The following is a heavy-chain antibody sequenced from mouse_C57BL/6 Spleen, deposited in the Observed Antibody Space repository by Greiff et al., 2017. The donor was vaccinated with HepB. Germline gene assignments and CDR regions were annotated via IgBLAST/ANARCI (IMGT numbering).Heavy chain of an antibody. D-gene: IGHD2-5*01. J-gene: IGHJ4*01. CDR3: TTSYYSNHGDAMDY. CDR2: IDPEDCDT. CDR1: GFNIKDYY. V-gene: IGHV14-1*01. Sequence: VQLKESGAELVRPGASVKLSCTASGFNIKDYYMHWVKQRPEQGLEWIGRIDPEDCDTEYAPKFQGKATMTADTSSNTAYLQLSSLTSEDTAVYYCTTSYYSNHGDAMDYWGQGTSVTVSS.